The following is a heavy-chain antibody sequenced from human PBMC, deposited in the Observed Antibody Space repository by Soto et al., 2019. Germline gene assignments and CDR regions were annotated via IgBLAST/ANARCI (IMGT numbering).Heavy chain of an antibody. Sequence: GGSLRLSCAASGFTFSSYAMSWVRQAPGKGLEWVSAISGSGGSTYYADSVKGRFTISRDNSKNTLYLQMNSLRAEDTAVYYCAEGLGYGGVKGFDYWGQGTLATVSS. V-gene: IGHV3-23*01. CDR1: GFTFSSYA. J-gene: IGHJ4*02. CDR2: ISGSGGST. CDR3: AEGLGYGGVKGFDY. D-gene: IGHD3-16*01.